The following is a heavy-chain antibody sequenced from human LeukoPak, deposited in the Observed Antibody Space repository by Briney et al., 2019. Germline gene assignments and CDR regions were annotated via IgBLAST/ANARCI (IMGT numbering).Heavy chain of an antibody. Sequence: GGSLRLSCAASGFTFSSYAMHWVRQAPGEGLEWVTIISYDGSNKYYTDSVKGRFTISRDNSKNTLYLQMNSLRAEDTAVYYCARSGVYDYVWGSYPPPHDAFDIWGQGTMVTVSS. CDR1: GFTFSSYA. D-gene: IGHD3-16*02. CDR2: ISYDGSNK. J-gene: IGHJ3*02. CDR3: ARSGVYDYVWGSYPPPHDAFDI. V-gene: IGHV3-30*04.